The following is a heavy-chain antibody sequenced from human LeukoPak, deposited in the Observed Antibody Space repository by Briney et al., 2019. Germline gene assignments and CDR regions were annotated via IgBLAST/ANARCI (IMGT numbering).Heavy chain of an antibody. CDR2: IYTSGST. CDR3: ARLGYYDSSGSDAFDI. Sequence: SETLSLTCADSGGSISSYYWSWIRQPPGEGLEWIGYIYTSGSTNYNPSLKSRVTISVDTSKNQFSLKLSSVTAADTAVYYCARLGYYDSSGSDAFDIWGQGTMVTVSS. J-gene: IGHJ3*02. CDR1: GGSISSYY. V-gene: IGHV4-4*09. D-gene: IGHD3-22*01.